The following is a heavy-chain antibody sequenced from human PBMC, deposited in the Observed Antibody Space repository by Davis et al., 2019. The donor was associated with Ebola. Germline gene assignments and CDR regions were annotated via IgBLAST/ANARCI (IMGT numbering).Heavy chain of an antibody. Sequence: PGGSLRLSCAASGFTFSSYSMNWVRQAPGKGLEWVSSISSSSSYIYYADSVKGRFTISRDNAKNTLYLQMNSLRAEDTAVYYCARDLRGYSSSSNWFDPWGQGTLVTVSS. CDR2: ISSSSSYI. CDR1: GFTFSSYS. J-gene: IGHJ5*02. D-gene: IGHD6-6*01. V-gene: IGHV3-21*01. CDR3: ARDLRGYSSSSNWFDP.